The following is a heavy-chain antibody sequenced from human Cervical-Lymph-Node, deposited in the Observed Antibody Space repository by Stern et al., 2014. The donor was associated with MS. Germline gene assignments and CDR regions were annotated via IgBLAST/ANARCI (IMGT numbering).Heavy chain of an antibody. CDR3: ARIGTQPARYIDY. CDR2: IDTNTGDP. Sequence: QVQLVQSGSELKKPGASVKVSCKAYGYTFISYAMNWVRQAPGQGLEWMGWIDTNTGDPTYAQGFTGRFVFSLDTSVSTAYLQINSLKAEDTAVYYCARIGTQPARYIDYWGQGTLVTVSS. CDR1: GYTFISYA. D-gene: IGHD1/OR15-1a*01. J-gene: IGHJ4*02. V-gene: IGHV7-4-1*02.